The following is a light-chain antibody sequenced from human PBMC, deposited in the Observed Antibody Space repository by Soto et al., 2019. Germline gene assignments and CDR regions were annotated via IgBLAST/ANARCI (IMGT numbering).Light chain of an antibody. CDR2: GAS. CDR1: QSVSSDY. J-gene: IGKJ1*01. Sequence: IVLTQSPGTLSLSPGERATVSCRASQSVSSDYLAWYQQKPGQAPGLLIYGASSRATGIPDRFSGSGSGTDFALTINRLEPDDFAVYYCQQYGNSPLTFGQGTRVEIK. V-gene: IGKV3-20*01. CDR3: QQYGNSPLT.